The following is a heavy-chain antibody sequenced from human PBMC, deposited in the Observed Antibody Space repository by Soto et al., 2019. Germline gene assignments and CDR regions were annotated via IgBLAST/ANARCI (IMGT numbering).Heavy chain of an antibody. J-gene: IGHJ4*02. V-gene: IGHV5-10-1*01. D-gene: IGHD3-22*01. CDR1: GYIFTNYC. CDR2: MDPKDSYT. CDR3: ARHKSSSGSYPIDY. Sequence: GDSLNISCKFAGYIFTNYCITLVRQMPGKCLEWMVTMDPKDSYTNYSPSFKGHVTISPDKSINTAYLQWSSLKASDTAIYYCARHKSSSGSYPIDYWGQGTLVTVSS.